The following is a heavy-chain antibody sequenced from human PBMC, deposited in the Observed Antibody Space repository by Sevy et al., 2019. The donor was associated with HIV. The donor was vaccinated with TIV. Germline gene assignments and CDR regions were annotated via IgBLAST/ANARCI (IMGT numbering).Heavy chain of an antibody. V-gene: IGHV1-18*01. CDR2: ISPHNGDT. CDR1: GYLFTSYR. Sequence: VKVSCKASGYLFTSYRITWVRQAPGKRLELVGWISPHNGDTNYAQRVQDRVTMITDTSTTTAYMELRSLTSDDSAVYYCARAYCSGGRCYSLAYWGQGTLVTVSS. CDR3: ARAYCSGGRCYSLAY. J-gene: IGHJ4*02. D-gene: IGHD2-15*01.